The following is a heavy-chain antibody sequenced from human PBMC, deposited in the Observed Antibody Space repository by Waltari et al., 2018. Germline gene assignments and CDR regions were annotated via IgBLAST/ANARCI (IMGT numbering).Heavy chain of an antibody. D-gene: IGHD6-19*01. CDR2: IYSGGSK. CDR1: GFTVSSNY. J-gene: IGHJ4*02. CDR3: ARGWGSSGTFDY. Sequence: EVQLVESGGGLLQPGGSLRLSCAASGFTVSSNYMSWVRQAPGKGLEWVSVIYSGGSKYYADYVKGRFTISRDNSKNTLYLQRNSLRAEDTAVYYCARGWGSSGTFDYWGQGTLVTVSS. V-gene: IGHV3-53*01.